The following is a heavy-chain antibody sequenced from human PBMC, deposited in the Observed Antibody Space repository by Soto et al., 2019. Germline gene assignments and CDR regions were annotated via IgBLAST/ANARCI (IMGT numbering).Heavy chain of an antibody. J-gene: IGHJ4*02. V-gene: IGHV4-30-4*01. D-gene: IGHD5-12*01. CDR3: ARLYTGYESFDY. CDR2: IYYSGST. Sequence: QVQLQEAGPGLMKPSQTLSLTCTVSGGSISSGDYYWSWIRQPPGKGLEWIGYIYYSGSTYYNPSLKSRSTISIDTSKNQFFLKLSSVTAADTAVYYCARLYTGYESFDYWGQGTLVTVSS. CDR1: GGSISSGDYY.